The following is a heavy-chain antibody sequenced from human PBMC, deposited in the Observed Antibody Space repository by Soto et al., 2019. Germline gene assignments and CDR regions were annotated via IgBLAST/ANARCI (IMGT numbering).Heavy chain of an antibody. J-gene: IGHJ4*02. D-gene: IGHD6-19*01. CDR3: ARYFRGSGRYFFDY. CDR1: GFTFISSF. V-gene: IGHV3-7*03. Sequence: GGSLRLSCVASGFTFISSFMGWVRQAPGKGLEWVANINQDGGGTYYVDSVEGRFTISRDNAKDSPYLQMNSLRGEDTAVYYCARYFRGSGRYFFDYWGQGTLVTVSS. CDR2: INQDGGGT.